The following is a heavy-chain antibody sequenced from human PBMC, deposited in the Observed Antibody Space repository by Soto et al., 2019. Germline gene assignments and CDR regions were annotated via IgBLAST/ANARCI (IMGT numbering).Heavy chain of an antibody. V-gene: IGHV4-34*01. J-gene: IGHJ4*02. CDR1: GGSFSGYY. Sequence: QVQLQQWGAGLLKPSETLSLTCAVYGGSFSGYYWSWIRQPPGKGLEWIGEINHSGSTNYNPSLKSRVTISVDTSKNQFSLKLSSVTAADTAVYYCARWGSGWYYFDYGGQGTLVTVSS. CDR2: INHSGST. D-gene: IGHD6-19*01. CDR3: ARWGSGWYYFDY.